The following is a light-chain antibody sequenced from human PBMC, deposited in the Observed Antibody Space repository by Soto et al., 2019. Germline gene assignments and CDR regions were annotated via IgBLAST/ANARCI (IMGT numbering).Light chain of an antibody. J-gene: IGKJ2*01. CDR1: QSVSSSY. CDR2: GAS. CDR3: QQYGSSPRVYT. Sequence: EIVLTQSPGTLSLSPGERATLSCRASQSVSSSYLAWYQQKPGQAPRLLIYGASGRATGIPDRFSGSGSGTDFTLTISRLEPEDFAVYSCQQYGSSPRVYTFGQGTKLEIK. V-gene: IGKV3-20*01.